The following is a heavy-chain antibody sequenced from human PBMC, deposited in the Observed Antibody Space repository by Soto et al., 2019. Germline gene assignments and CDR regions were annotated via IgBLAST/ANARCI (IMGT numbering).Heavy chain of an antibody. CDR3: ASVDTTTRDYYYGMDV. CDR1: GYTFTSYY. CDR2: INPSGGST. J-gene: IGHJ6*02. D-gene: IGHD5-18*01. V-gene: IGHV1-46*01. Sequence: GASVKVSCKASGYTFTSYYMHWVRQAPGQGLEWMGIINPSGGSTSYAQKFQGRVTMTRDTSTSTVYMELSSLRSEDTAVYYCASVDTTTRDYYYGMDVWGQGTTVTVS.